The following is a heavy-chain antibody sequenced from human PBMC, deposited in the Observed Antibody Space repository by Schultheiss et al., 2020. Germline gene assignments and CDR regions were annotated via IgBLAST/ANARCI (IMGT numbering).Heavy chain of an antibody. J-gene: IGHJ4*02. CDR1: GFTFSSYG. CDR3: ARPTTVNTNLAFDY. Sequence: GESLKISCAASGFTFSSYGMHWVRQAPGKGLEWVAVIWYDGSNKYYADSVKGRFTISRDNSKNTLYLQMNSLRAEDTAVYYCARPTTVNTNLAFDYWGQGTLVNVSS. CDR2: IWYDGSNK. V-gene: IGHV3-33*01. D-gene: IGHD4-17*01.